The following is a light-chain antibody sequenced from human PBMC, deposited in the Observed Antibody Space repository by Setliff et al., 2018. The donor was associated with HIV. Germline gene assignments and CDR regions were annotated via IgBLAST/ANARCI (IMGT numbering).Light chain of an antibody. CDR1: SSDVGGYNY. Sequence: QSALTQPASVSGSPGQSITISCTGTSSDVGGYNYVSWYQQHPGKAPKLMIYDVSKRPSGVSNRFSGSKSGNTASLTISGLQAEDEADYYCSSYAGSNNLPYVFGTGTKVTVL. CDR3: SSYAGSNNLPYV. J-gene: IGLJ1*01. V-gene: IGLV2-14*01. CDR2: DVS.